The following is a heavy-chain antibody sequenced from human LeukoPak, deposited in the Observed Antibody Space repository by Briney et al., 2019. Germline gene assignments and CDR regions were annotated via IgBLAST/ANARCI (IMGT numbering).Heavy chain of an antibody. CDR3: ARDKTAVVVPAATNWFDP. CDR1: GYTFTSYG. Sequence: ASVKVSCKASGYTFTSYGISWVRQAPGQGLEWMGWINPNSGGTNYAQKFQGRVTMTRDTSISTAYMELSRLRSDDTAVYYCARDKTAVVVPAATNWFDPWGQGTLVTVSS. J-gene: IGHJ5*02. V-gene: IGHV1-2*02. CDR2: INPNSGGT. D-gene: IGHD2-2*01.